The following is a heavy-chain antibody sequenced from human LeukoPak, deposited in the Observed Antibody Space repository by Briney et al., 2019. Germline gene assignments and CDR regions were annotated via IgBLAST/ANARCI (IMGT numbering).Heavy chain of an antibody. Sequence: GGSLRLSCAVSGITLSNYGMSWVRQAPGKGLEWVAGISGSGGSTNYADSVKGRFTISRDNPKNTLYLRTNSLRAEDTAVYFCARRGVVIRVILVGFHKEAFYFDSWGQGALVTVSS. J-gene: IGHJ4*02. CDR2: ISGSGGST. D-gene: IGHD3-22*01. CDR1: GITLSNYG. CDR3: ARRGVVIRVILVGFHKEAFYFDS. V-gene: IGHV3-23*01.